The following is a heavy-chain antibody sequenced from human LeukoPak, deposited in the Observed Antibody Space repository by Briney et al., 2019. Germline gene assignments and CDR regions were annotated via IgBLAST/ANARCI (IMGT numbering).Heavy chain of an antibody. CDR2: IKQDGSEK. D-gene: IGHD6-13*01. J-gene: IGHJ4*02. V-gene: IGHV3-7*03. CDR3: ARESRASDY. Sequence: AGGSLRLSCAASGFTFSSYSMNWVRQAPGKGLEWVANIKQDGSEKYYVDSVKGRFTISRDNAKNSLYLQMNSLRAEDTAVYYCARESRASDYWGQGTLVTVSS. CDR1: GFTFSSYS.